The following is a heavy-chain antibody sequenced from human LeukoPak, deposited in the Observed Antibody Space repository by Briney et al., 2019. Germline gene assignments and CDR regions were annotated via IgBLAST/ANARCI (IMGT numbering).Heavy chain of an antibody. Sequence: GGSLRLSCAASEFIFSSYAMSWVRQAPGKGLEWVSAISGSGGSTYYADSVKGRFTISRDNPKNTVYLQMNSLRAEDTAVYYCAKGYCSGGSCYSGLFDYWGQGTLVTVSS. V-gene: IGHV3-23*01. CDR3: AKGYCSGGSCYSGLFDY. D-gene: IGHD2-15*01. J-gene: IGHJ4*02. CDR2: ISGSGGST. CDR1: EFIFSSYA.